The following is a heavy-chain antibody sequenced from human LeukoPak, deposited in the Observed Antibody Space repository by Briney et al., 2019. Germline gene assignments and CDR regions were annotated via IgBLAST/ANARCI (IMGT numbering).Heavy chain of an antibody. CDR1: GYTLTELS. D-gene: IGHD1-7*01. J-gene: IGHJ4*02. V-gene: IGHV1-24*01. CDR2: FDPEDGET. CDR3: ATETELELRY. Sequence: GASVRVSCKVSGYTLTELSMHWVRQAPGKGLEWMGGFDPEDGETIYAQKFQGRVTMTEDTSTETAYMELCRLRSEDTAVYYCATETELELRYWGQGTLVNVFS.